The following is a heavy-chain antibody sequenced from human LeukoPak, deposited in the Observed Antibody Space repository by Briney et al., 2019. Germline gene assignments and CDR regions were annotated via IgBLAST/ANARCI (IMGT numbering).Heavy chain of an antibody. CDR2: IFYSGSS. V-gene: IGHV4-59*01. J-gene: IGHJ4*02. Sequence: SETLSLTCTVSGGSISGYYWSWIRQPPGKGLEWIGYIFYSGSSNYNPSLKSRVTISIDTSKNQFSLRLTSVTAADTAVYYCARDLLNWGLGTLVTVSS. CDR1: GGSISGYY. CDR3: ARDLLN.